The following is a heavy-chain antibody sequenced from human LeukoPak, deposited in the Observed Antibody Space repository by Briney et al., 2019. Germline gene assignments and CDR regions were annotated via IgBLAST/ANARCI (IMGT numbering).Heavy chain of an antibody. CDR1: GFTFSSYE. D-gene: IGHD6-19*01. CDR2: ISSRGSNI. Sequence: QAGGSLRLSCAASGFTFSSYEMNWVRQAPGEGLEWVSYISSRGSNIYYADSGKGRLTISRDNAKNSLYLQMNSLRAEDTAVYYCAKGYSSGWYSWWYFDLWGRGTLVTVSS. CDR3: AKGYSSGWYSWWYFDL. V-gene: IGHV3-48*03. J-gene: IGHJ2*01.